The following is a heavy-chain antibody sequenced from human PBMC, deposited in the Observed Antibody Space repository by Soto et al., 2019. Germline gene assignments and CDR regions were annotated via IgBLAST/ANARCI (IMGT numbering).Heavy chain of an antibody. J-gene: IGHJ4*02. D-gene: IGHD3-22*01. Sequence: SVKVSCKASGGTFSRYTISWVLQAPGQGLEWMGGIIPMFGTANYAQKFQGRVTITADESTSTTYMQLSSLRSEDTAVYYCARQFDYDSSGYYYAYWGQGTLVTVSS. CDR1: GGTFSRYT. V-gene: IGHV1-69*13. CDR3: ARQFDYDSSGYYYAY. CDR2: IIPMFGTA.